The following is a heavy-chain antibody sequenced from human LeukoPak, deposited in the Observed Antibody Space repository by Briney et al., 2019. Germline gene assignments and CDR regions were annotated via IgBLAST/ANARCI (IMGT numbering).Heavy chain of an antibody. CDR2: ISSSSSYI. V-gene: IGHV3-21*01. CDR3: ARRERRWYYFDY. CDR1: GFTFSSYS. Sequence: GGSLRLSCAASGFTFSSYSMNWVRQAPGKGLEWVSSISSSSSYIYYADSVKGRFTISRDNAMNSLYLQMNSLRAEDTAVYYCARRERRWYYFDYWGQGTLVTVSS. D-gene: IGHD4-23*01. J-gene: IGHJ4*02.